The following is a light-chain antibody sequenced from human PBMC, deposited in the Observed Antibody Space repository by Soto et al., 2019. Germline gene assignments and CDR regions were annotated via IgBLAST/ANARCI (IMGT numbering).Light chain of an antibody. J-gene: IGLJ2*01. V-gene: IGLV2-14*01. CDR1: SSDVGGYNY. Sequence: SALTQPASVSGSPGQSITISCTGTSSDVGGYNYVSWYQQHPGKAPKLMIYDVSNRPSGVSNRFSGSKSGNTASLTISGLPAEDEADYYCSSYTSSSHVVFGGGTKLTVL. CDR2: DVS. CDR3: SSYTSSSHVV.